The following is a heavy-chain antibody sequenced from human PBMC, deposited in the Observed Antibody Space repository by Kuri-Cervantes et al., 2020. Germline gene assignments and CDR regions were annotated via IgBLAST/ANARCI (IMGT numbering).Heavy chain of an antibody. CDR2: IYWDDDK. V-gene: IGHV2-5*02. D-gene: IGHD6-19*01. CDR1: GFSLSTSGVG. CDR3: AHTPYSSGWYGEGAFDI. Sequence: SGPTLVKPTQTLTLTCTFSGFSLSTSGVGVGWIRQPPGKALEWLALIYWDDDKRYSPSLKSRLTITKDTSKNQVVLTMTNMDPVDTATYYFAHTPYSSGWYGEGAFDIWGQGTMVTVSS. J-gene: IGHJ3*02.